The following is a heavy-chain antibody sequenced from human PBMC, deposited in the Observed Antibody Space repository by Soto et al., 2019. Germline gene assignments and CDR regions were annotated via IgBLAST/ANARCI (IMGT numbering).Heavy chain of an antibody. CDR1: GFPFSRYE. CDR2: ISHDGSNK. J-gene: IGHJ5*02. Sequence: VGSLRPSGAASGFPFSRYEIHWVRQVPGRGLEWVALISHDGSNKYYVDSVKGRFIISRDNSKNTVYLQMNSLRTEDTALYYCAKDADFDTRNLHHWGQGTLVTVSS. CDR3: AKDADFDTRNLHH. V-gene: IGHV3-30*18. D-gene: IGHD3-22*01.